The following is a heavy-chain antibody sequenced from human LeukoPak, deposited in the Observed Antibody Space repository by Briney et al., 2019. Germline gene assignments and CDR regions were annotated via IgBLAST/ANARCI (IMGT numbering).Heavy chain of an antibody. Sequence: ASVKVSCKASGYTFTGYYIHWVRQAPGQGLEWMGWINPNSGDTNYAQKFQGRVTMTRDTSISTAYMELSRLRSDDTAVYYCATIVLGHTGVYWGQGTLVTVSS. CDR3: ATIVLGHTGVY. J-gene: IGHJ4*02. D-gene: IGHD4/OR15-4a*01. CDR1: GYTFTGYY. CDR2: INPNSGDT. V-gene: IGHV1-2*02.